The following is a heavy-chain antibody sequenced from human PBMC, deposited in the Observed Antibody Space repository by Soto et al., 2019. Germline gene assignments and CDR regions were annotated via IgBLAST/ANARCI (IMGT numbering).Heavy chain of an antibody. V-gene: IGHV3-30*03. CDR3: ALTRRSSLLEVAGPGFEY. CDR2: LSYEGSEE. CDR1: GFNFGVFG. D-gene: IGHD6-19*01. J-gene: IGHJ4*02. Sequence: GGSLRLSCATSGFNFGVFGMHWVRQAPGKGLEWLSVLSYEGSEEYYADSVRGRFTISRNNSKSTLFLQMDSLRVEDTGVYYCALTRRSSLLEVAGPGFEYWGQGTLVTVS.